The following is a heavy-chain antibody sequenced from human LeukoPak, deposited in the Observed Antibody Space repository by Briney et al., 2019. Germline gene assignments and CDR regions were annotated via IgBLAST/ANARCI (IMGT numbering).Heavy chain of an antibody. CDR1: GGSINGYY. V-gene: IGHV4-59*08. Sequence: PSETLSLTCTVSGGSINGYYWSWIRQPPGKRLEWIGYIYYSGSTTYNPYSGSPTYNPSLKSRGTIAVDTSRNQFPLKLNSVTPADTAVYFCARHKNSYTNGWYFWGQGTLVTVSS. CDR3: ARHKNSYTNGWYF. D-gene: IGHD6-19*01. CDR2: IYYSGSTTYNPYSGSP. J-gene: IGHJ4*02.